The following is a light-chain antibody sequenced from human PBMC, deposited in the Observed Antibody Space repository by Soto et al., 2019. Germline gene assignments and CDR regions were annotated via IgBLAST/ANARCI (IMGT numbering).Light chain of an antibody. Sequence: EIVMTQAPATLSVSPGERATLSCRASQSVSNSLAWYQQRPGQAPRLLIYGASTRATGIPARFSGSGSGTEFTLTISSLQSEDFAVYYCQPYNNWPPWTFGQGTKVEIK. CDR1: QSVSNS. V-gene: IGKV3-15*01. CDR3: QPYNNWPPWT. J-gene: IGKJ1*01. CDR2: GAS.